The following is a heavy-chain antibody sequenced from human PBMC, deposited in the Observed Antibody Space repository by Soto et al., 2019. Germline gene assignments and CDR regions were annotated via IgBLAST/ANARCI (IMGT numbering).Heavy chain of an antibody. V-gene: IGHV4-30-4*01. CDR3: ARGPSGDKVDY. CDR2: IYDSGST. J-gene: IGHJ4*02. D-gene: IGHD7-27*01. CDR1: GGPISSCDYN. Sequence: SETLSLTCTVSGGPISSCDYNWSWIRHSPGKGLEWIGHIYDSGSTYNNPSLQSRVTISVDTSKNQFSLNLSSVTAADTAVYYCARGPSGDKVDYWGQGTLVTVS.